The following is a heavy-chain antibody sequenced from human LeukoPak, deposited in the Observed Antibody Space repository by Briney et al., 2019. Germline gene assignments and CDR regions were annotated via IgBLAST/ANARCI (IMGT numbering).Heavy chain of an antibody. V-gene: IGHV4-59*01. Sequence: SETLSLTYTVSGGSISSYYWSWIRQPPGKGLEWIGCIYYSGSTNYNPSLKSRVTISVDTSKNQFSLKLSSVTAADTAVYYCARVAYSNYVGYAYRYFDLWGRGTLVTVSS. CDR1: GGSISSYY. CDR2: IYYSGST. J-gene: IGHJ2*01. D-gene: IGHD4-11*01. CDR3: ARVAYSNYVGYAYRYFDL.